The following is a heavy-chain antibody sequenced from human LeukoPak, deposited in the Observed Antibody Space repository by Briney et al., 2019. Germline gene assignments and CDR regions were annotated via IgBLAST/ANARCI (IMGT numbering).Heavy chain of an antibody. CDR1: GGSISSGSYY. D-gene: IGHD4-17*01. J-gene: IGHJ4*02. V-gene: IGHV4-61*02. CDR2: IYTSGST. Sequence: SQTLSLTCTVSGGSISSGSYYWSWIRQPAGKGLEWIGRIYTSGSTNYNPSLKSRVTISVDTSKNQFSVKLSSVTAADTAVYYCARGLYGDYGDYWGQGTLVTVSS. CDR3: ARGLYGDYGDY.